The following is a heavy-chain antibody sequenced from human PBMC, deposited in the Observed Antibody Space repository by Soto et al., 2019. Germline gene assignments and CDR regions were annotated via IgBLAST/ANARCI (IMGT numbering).Heavy chain of an antibody. J-gene: IGHJ4*02. CDR1: GGSISSYY. CDR3: ARRADTAMSGGSYFDY. CDR2: IYYSGST. Sequence: SETLSLTCTVSGGSISSYYWSWIRQPPGKGLEWIGYIYYSGSTNYNPSLKSRVTISVDTSKNQFSLKLSSVTAADTAVYYCARRADTAMSGGSYFDYWGQGTLVTVSS. D-gene: IGHD5-18*01. V-gene: IGHV4-59*08.